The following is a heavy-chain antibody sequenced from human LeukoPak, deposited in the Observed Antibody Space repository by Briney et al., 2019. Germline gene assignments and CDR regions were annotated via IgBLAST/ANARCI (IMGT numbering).Heavy chain of an antibody. V-gene: IGHV6-1*01. Sequence: SQTLSLTCAISGDSVSSNSATWNWIRQSPSRGLEWLGRAYYRSKWFSDYAVSVKSRTTFNPDTSKNQLSLQLNSVTPEDTAVYYCARGSGSYYAFDIWGQGTMVTVSS. CDR3: ARGSGSYYAFDI. CDR1: GDSVSSNSAT. D-gene: IGHD1-26*01. J-gene: IGHJ3*02. CDR2: AYYRSKWFS.